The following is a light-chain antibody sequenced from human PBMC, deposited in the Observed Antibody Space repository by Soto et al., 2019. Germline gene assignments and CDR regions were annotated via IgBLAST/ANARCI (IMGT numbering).Light chain of an antibody. CDR3: QQYNGYSTWT. CDR1: QSISIC. J-gene: IGKJ1*01. CDR2: DAS. V-gene: IGKV1-5*01. Sequence: DIQMTQAPSTLSPSVGDRITITCRASQSISICLAWYQQTPGKAPKILIYDASRLETGVPSRFSGSGSGTEFALTISSLQPDDFATYYCQQYNGYSTWTFGQGTRVETK.